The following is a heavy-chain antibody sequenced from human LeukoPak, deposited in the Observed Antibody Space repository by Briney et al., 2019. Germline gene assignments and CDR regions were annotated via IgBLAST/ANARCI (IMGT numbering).Heavy chain of an antibody. CDR2: IRQDGRET. CDR1: PGITFSDYW. CDR3: VGGIGWQPDY. V-gene: IGHV3-7*03. D-gene: IGHD6-19*01. Sequence: GGSLRLSCAASPGITFSDYWMNWVCQAPGKGLEWVAIIRQDGRETLYLDSVRGRFTISRDNAKSSVYLETNSLRAEDTAVYYCVGGIGWQPDYWGQGTLVTVSS. J-gene: IGHJ4*02.